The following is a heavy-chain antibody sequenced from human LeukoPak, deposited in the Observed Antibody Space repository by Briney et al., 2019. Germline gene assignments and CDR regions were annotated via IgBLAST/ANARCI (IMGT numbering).Heavy chain of an antibody. J-gene: IGHJ3*02. CDR1: GYSFTSYG. CDR2: INPSGGST. Sequence: ASVKVSCKASGYSFTSYGLSWVRQAPGQGLEWMGIINPSGGSTSYAQKFQGRVTMTRDTSTSTVYMELSSLRSEDTAVYYCARDESLYDAFDIWGQGTMVTVSS. V-gene: IGHV1-46*01. CDR3: ARDESLYDAFDI.